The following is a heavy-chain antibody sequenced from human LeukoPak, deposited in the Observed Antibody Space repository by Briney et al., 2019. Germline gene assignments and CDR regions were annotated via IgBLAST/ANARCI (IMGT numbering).Heavy chain of an antibody. D-gene: IGHD6-6*01. V-gene: IGHV3-66*01. CDR2: IYSGVTT. CDR3: ATSYSSSSGPFDS. CDR1: RFTVSNNY. Sequence: QAGGSLRLSCAASRFTVSNNYMNWVRQAPGEGLEWVSVIYSGVTTYYADSVKGRFTISRDNSKNTLYLQMNSLRAEDTAVYYRATSYSSSSGPFDSWGQGTLVTVSS. J-gene: IGHJ4*02.